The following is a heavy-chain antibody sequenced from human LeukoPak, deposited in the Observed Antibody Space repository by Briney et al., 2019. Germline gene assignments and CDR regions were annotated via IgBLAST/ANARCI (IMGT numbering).Heavy chain of an antibody. D-gene: IGHD6-19*01. Sequence: GVSLRLSCAASGFTFSSYAMSWVRQAPGKGLEWVSVISDSGGNTYYADSVKGRFTISRDNSKNTVYVQMNSLRAEDTAVYYCAKSYSSGWXGVPXLDPWGQGTLVXVSS. CDR3: AKSYSSGWXGVPXLDP. V-gene: IGHV3-23*01. J-gene: IGHJ5*02. CDR2: ISDSGGNT. CDR1: GFTFSSYA.